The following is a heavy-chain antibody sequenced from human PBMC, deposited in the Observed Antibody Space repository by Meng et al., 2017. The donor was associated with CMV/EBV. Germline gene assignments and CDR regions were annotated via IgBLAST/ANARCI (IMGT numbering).Heavy chain of an antibody. V-gene: IGHV4-34*01. Sequence: QGQLQQWGAGLLKPSETLSPTCAVYGGSFSGYYWSWIRQPPGKGLEWIGEINHSGSTNYNPSLKSRVTISVDTSKNQFSLKLSSVTAADTAAYYCARVWDSGWDYWGQGTLVTVSS. J-gene: IGHJ4*02. CDR2: INHSGST. CDR1: GGSFSGYY. CDR3: ARVWDSGWDY. D-gene: IGHD3-22*01.